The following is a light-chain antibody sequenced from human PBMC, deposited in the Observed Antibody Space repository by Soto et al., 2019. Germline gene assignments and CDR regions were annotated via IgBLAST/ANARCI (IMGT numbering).Light chain of an antibody. Sequence: DIVLTQSPATLSLFPGESATLPCRASQGIXTLLAWYQTKPGQAPRILXDDASNMATGSPARLSGSGSGTDFTLTISSLAPEDLAAYYCQQRTNGTRTFGQGTRLEIK. CDR3: QQRTNGTRT. CDR2: DAS. J-gene: IGKJ5*01. V-gene: IGKV3-11*01. CDR1: QGIXTL.